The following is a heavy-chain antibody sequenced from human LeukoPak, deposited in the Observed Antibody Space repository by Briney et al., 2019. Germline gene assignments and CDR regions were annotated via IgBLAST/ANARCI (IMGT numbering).Heavy chain of an antibody. V-gene: IGHV4-34*01. Sequence: PSETLSLTCAVYGGSFSGYYWSWIRQPPGKGLEWIGEINHSGSTNYNPSLKSRVTISVDTSKNQFSLKLSSVTAADTAVYYCARGGGLAAAGIGYWGQGTLVTVSS. CDR3: ARGGGLAAAGIGY. CDR2: INHSGST. CDR1: GGSFSGYY. D-gene: IGHD6-13*01. J-gene: IGHJ4*02.